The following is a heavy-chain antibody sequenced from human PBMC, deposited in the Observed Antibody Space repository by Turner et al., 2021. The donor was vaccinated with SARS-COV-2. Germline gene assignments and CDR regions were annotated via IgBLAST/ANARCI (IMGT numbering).Heavy chain of an antibody. CDR3: AREHPPSSWQTYYFDF. CDR1: GFTFSSYG. D-gene: IGHD6-13*01. V-gene: IGHV3-33*01. CDR2: IWYDGSNK. J-gene: IGHJ4*02. Sequence: QVQLVESGGGVVQPGRYLRLSCAASGFTFSSYGMHWVRQAPGKGLEWVAIIWYDGSNKYYADSVKGRFTISRDNSKNTLYLQMNSLRAEDTAVYYCAREHPPSSWQTYYFDFWGQGTLVTVSS.